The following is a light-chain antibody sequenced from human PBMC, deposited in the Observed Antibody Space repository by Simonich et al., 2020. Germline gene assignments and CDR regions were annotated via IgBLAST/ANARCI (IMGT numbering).Light chain of an antibody. CDR1: QSISSY. CDR2: AAS. Sequence: DIQMNQSPSSLSASVGDRVTITCRASQSISSYLNWYQQKPGKAHKLMIYAASSLQSGVPSRFSGSGSGTDFTLTISSLQPEDFATYYCQQSYSTPLTFGGGTKVEIK. CDR3: QQSYSTPLT. V-gene: IGKV1-39*01. J-gene: IGKJ4*01.